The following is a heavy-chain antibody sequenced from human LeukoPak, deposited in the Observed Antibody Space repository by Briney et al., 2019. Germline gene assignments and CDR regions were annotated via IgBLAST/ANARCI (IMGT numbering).Heavy chain of an antibody. CDR1: GFTFSSYG. V-gene: IGHV3-30*18. CDR2: ISYDGSNK. CDR3: AKQPYHYDFWSGYSMNWFDP. Sequence: GGYLRLYCAASGFTFSSYGMHWVRQAPGKGLEGVAVISYDGSNKYYADSVKGRFTISRYNSKNTLYLQMNSLRAEDTAVYYCAKQPYHYDFWSGYSMNWFDPWGQGTLVTVSS. D-gene: IGHD3-3*01. J-gene: IGHJ5*02.